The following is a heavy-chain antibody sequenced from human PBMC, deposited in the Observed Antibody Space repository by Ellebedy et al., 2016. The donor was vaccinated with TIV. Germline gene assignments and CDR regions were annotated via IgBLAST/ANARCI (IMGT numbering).Heavy chain of an antibody. CDR2: FLPMFGTA. D-gene: IGHD1-26*01. Sequence: ASVKVSCKAFGGTFSTYALNWVRQAPGQGLEWTGAFLPMFGTATSAQKFQGRVTITADESMTTAYMDLSSLRSEDTAVYYCARGGSGSYPDPVDYWGQGTLVTVSS. CDR1: GGTFSTYA. V-gene: IGHV1-69*13. CDR3: ARGGSGSYPDPVDY. J-gene: IGHJ4*02.